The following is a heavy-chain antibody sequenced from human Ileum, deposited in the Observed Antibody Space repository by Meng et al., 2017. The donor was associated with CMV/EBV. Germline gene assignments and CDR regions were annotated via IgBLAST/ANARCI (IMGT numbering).Heavy chain of an antibody. CDR2: SRYSGNT. Sequence: SETLSLTCTVSGASVSSSNYYWGWVRQPPGKGLEWIGYSRYSGNTYYNPSLQSRVTISIDTSKNQFSLKMKSVTAADTAVYYCARTCNGAVCSPAGTDVWAQGTTVTVSS. D-gene: IGHD4/OR15-4a*01. V-gene: IGHV4-39*07. CDR3: ARTCNGAVCSPAGTDV. CDR1: GASVSSSNYY. J-gene: IGHJ6*02.